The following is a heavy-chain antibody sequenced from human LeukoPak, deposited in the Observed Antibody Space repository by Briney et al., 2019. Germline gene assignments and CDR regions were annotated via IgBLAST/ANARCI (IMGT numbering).Heavy chain of an antibody. CDR2: IRYDGSNK. J-gene: IGHJ4*02. V-gene: IGHV3-30*02. D-gene: IGHD3-3*01. CDR1: GFTFSSYG. Sequence: GGSLRLSCAASGFTFSSYGMHWVRQAPGKGLEWVAFIRYDGSNKYHADSVKGRFTISRDNSKNTLYLQMNSLRAEDTAVYYCAKDLTIFGVVLYYFDYWGQGTLVTVSS. CDR3: AKDLTIFGVVLYYFDY.